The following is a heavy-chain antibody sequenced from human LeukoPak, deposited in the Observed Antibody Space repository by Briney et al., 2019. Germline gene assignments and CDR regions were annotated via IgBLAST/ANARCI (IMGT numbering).Heavy chain of an antibody. J-gene: IGHJ3*02. CDR1: GYTFTSYG. Sequence: ASVNVSCKASGYTFTSYGISWVRQAPGRGLEWMGWISAYNGNTNYAQKLQGRVTMPTDTSTSTAYIELRSLRSDDTAVYYCASLGDTKVFDIWGQGTMVTVSS. D-gene: IGHD4-17*01. V-gene: IGHV1-18*01. CDR3: ASLGDTKVFDI. CDR2: ISAYNGNT.